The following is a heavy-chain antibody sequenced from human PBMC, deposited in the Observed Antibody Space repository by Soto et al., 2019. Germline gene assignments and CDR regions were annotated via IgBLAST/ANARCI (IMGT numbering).Heavy chain of an antibody. CDR3: AKGYYDILTGPHYYYGMDV. V-gene: IGHV3-30*18. CDR1: GFTFSSYG. J-gene: IGHJ6*02. Sequence: WGSLRLSCAASGFTFSSYGMHWVRQAPGKGLEWVAVISYDGSNKYYADSVKGRFTISRDNSKNTLYLQMNSLRAEDTAVYYCAKGYYDILTGPHYYYGMDVWGQGTTVPVS. CDR2: ISYDGSNK. D-gene: IGHD3-9*01.